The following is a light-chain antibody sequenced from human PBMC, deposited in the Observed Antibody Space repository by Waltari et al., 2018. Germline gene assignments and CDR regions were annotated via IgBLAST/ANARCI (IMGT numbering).Light chain of an antibody. CDR2: WAS. Sequence: DIVMTQSPDSLAVSLGERATINCKSSQNILYSSNSKNDLAWYQHKPGQPPKLLIYWASTRESGVPDRFSGSGSETDFTLTISSLQAEDVAVYYCQQYYSIPYTFGQGTKLEIK. J-gene: IGKJ2*01. CDR3: QQYYSIPYT. V-gene: IGKV4-1*01. CDR1: QNILYSSNSKND.